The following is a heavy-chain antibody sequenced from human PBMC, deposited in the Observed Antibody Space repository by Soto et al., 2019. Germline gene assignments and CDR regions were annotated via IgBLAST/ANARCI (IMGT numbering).Heavy chain of an antibody. J-gene: IGHJ6*02. Sequence: ASVKVSCKASGYSFTNYGIRWVRQAPGQGLDWMGWITTYNGNTKYAQDLQGRVTMTTDTSTSTAYMELRSLRSDDTAVYYCARFSGGVYNTYYFYYGMDVWGQGTTVTVSS. CDR2: ITTYNGNT. D-gene: IGHD2-15*01. CDR3: ARFSGGVYNTYYFYYGMDV. CDR1: GYSFTNYG. V-gene: IGHV1-18*04.